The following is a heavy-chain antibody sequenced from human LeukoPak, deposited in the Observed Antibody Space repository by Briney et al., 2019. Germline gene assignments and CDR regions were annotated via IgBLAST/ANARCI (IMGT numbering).Heavy chain of an antibody. CDR2: IRYERNEK. CDR3: AKDRATMIVMIRTAPRGELDY. V-gene: IGHV3-30*02. D-gene: IGHD3-22*01. Sequence: GGSLRLSCAASGFTFSYYGMHWVRQTPGEGLEWVAFIRYERNEKFYADSVKGRFTISRDNSKNTLYLQMNSLRAEDTAVYYCAKDRATMIVMIRTAPRGELDYWGQGSLVTVSS. J-gene: IGHJ4*02. CDR1: GFTFSYYG.